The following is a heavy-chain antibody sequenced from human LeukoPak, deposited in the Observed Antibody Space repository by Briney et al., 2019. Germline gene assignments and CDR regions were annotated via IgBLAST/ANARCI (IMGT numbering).Heavy chain of an antibody. CDR2: IYYSGST. V-gene: IGHV4-31*03. D-gene: IGHD4-17*01. J-gene: IGHJ3*02. CDR1: GGSISSGGYY. CDR3: ARVGGYGDSRAPDAFDI. Sequence: TSSETLSLTCTVSGGSISSGGYYWSWIRQHPVKGLEWIGYIYYSGSTYYNPSLKSRVTISVDTSKNQFSLKLSSVTAADTAVYYCARVGGYGDSRAPDAFDIWGQGTMVTVSS.